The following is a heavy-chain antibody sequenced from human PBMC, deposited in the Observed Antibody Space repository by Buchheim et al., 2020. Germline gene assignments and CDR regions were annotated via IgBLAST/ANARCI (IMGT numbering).Heavy chain of an antibody. Sequence: QVQLVQSGAEVKKPGSSVKVSCKASGGTFSSYAISWVRQAPGQGLEWMGRIIPILGIANYAQKFQGRVTITAEQSTRTAYMELSSLRSEDTAVYYCAREMDIVVVVAATPVWYFDLWGRGTL. V-gene: IGHV1-69*04. D-gene: IGHD2-15*01. J-gene: IGHJ2*01. CDR1: GGTFSSYA. CDR3: AREMDIVVVVAATPVWYFDL. CDR2: IIPILGIA.